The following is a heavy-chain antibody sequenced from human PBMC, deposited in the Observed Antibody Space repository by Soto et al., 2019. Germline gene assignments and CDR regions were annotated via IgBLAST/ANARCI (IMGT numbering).Heavy chain of an antibody. CDR3: ARGKGMEENYYYYGMDI. CDR1: GYTFSTYA. Sequence: ASVKVSCKASGYTFSTYAIRWVRQAPGQSLEWMGWLNGGTGQTRYSQRFQDRVTITRDTSASTAYMEVSSLRPEDTAVYYCARGKGMEENYYYYGMDIWGRGTTVTVSS. V-gene: IGHV1-3*01. D-gene: IGHD1-1*01. J-gene: IGHJ6*02. CDR2: LNGGTGQT.